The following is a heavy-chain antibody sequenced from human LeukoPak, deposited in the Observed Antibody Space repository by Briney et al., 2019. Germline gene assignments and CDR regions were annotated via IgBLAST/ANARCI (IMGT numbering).Heavy chain of an antibody. CDR3: ASPSSGGSRSDY. CDR2: IYFSGST. J-gene: IGHJ4*02. V-gene: IGHV4-39*07. CDR1: GGSISSSSYY. Sequence: PSETLSLTCTVSGGSISSSSYYWGWFRQPPGKGLEWIGNIYFSGSTYYNPSLKSRVTISVDTSRNQFSLKMTSVTAADTAVYYCASPSSGGSRSDYWGQGTLVTVSS. D-gene: IGHD2-15*01.